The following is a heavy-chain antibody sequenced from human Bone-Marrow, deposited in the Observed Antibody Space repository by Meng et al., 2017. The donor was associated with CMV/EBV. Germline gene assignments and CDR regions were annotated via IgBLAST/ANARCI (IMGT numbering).Heavy chain of an antibody. CDR2: ISSSSYI. Sequence: GESLKISCAASGFTFSSYSMNWVRQAPGKGLEWVSSISSSSYIYYADSVKGRFTISRDNAKNSLYLQMNSLRAEDTAVYYCARDRRVSSSLAYYYYYGMDVWGQGTTVTVSS. D-gene: IGHD6-6*01. V-gene: IGHV3-21*01. J-gene: IGHJ6*02. CDR1: GFTFSSYS. CDR3: ARDRRVSSSLAYYYYYGMDV.